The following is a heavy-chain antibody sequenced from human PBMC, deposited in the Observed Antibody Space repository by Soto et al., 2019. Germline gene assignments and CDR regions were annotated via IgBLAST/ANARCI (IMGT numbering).Heavy chain of an antibody. CDR2: IYNRGSA. J-gene: IGHJ5*01. CDR3: XXTVVXGNSNW. V-gene: IGHV4-31*03. CDR1: GAAIDSGSYY. D-gene: IGHD2-15*01. Sequence: QVQLQESGPGLVKPSQTLSLTCTVSGAAIDSGSYYWSWIRQHPGKGLEWIGYIYNRGSAYYNPSLNSRVXXXXXTSDNLFSXXXXXXXXXXXXXXXXXTVVXGNSNW.